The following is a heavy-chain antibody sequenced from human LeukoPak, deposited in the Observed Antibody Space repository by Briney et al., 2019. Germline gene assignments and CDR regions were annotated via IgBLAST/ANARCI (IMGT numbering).Heavy chain of an antibody. CDR3: ATGRDRSQY. D-gene: IGHD3-22*01. Sequence: PGGSLRLSCAASGFTLSSYWMHWVRQAPGKGLEWVANIKQDGSEKYYVDSVKGRFTISRDNAKNSLYLQMNSLRAEDTAVYYCATGRDRSQYWGQGTLVTVSS. J-gene: IGHJ4*02. CDR1: GFTLSSYW. V-gene: IGHV3-7*03. CDR2: IKQDGSEK.